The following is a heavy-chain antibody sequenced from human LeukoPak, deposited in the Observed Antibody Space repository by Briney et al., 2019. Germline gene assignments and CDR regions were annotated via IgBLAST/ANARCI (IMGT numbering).Heavy chain of an antibody. J-gene: IGHJ1*01. CDR3: AAYYYDSSGYYYGPLEYFQH. V-gene: IGHV1-69*02. CDR2: IIPIPGIA. Sequence: SVKVSCKASGGTFSSYTISWVRQAPGQGLEWMGRIIPIPGIANYAQKFQGRVTITADKSTSTAYMELSSLRSEDTAVYYCAAYYYDSSGYYYGPLEYFQHWGQGTLVTVSS. D-gene: IGHD3-22*01. CDR1: GGTFSSYT.